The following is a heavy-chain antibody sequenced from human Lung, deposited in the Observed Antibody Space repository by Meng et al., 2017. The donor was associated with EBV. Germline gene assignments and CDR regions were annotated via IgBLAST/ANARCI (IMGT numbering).Heavy chain of an antibody. CDR2: VVYSGTT. CDR1: GGSISSSSYY. J-gene: IGHJ4*02. V-gene: IGHV4-39*01. Sequence: LHLQEAGPGLVKPSETLSLTCTVSGGSISSSSYYWAWIRQPPGEGLEWIGSVVYSGTTYYTSSLKSRVSISVDTSKNQFSLKLSSVTAADTAVYYCARHHHSPTFDYWGQGTLVTVSS. D-gene: IGHD1-14*01. CDR3: ARHHHSPTFDY.